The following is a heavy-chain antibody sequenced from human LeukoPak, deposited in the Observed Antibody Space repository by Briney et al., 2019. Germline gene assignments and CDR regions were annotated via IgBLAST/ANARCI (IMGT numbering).Heavy chain of an antibody. CDR1: GFTFHNYA. J-gene: IGHJ4*02. CDR3: ARDHVYGGADY. V-gene: IGHV3-43*02. D-gene: IGHD5/OR15-5a*01. Sequence: PGGSLRLSCAASGFTFHNYAIHYVRQAPGKGLEWVSLTSGDGITTYFADSVKGRFTISRDNSKSSLFLQMNSLRTEDTALYYCARDHVYGGADYWGQGTLVTVSS. CDR2: TSGDGITT.